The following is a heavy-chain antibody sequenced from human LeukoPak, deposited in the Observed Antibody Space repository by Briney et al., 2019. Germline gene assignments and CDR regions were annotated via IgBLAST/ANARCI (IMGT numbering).Heavy chain of an antibody. Sequence: GGSLRISCAAAGFTFDDYAMHWVRQAPGKGLEWVSGISWNSGSIGYADSVKGRFTISRDNAKNSLYLQMSSLRAEDTALYYCAKAYSSGWYYFDYWGQGTLVTISS. D-gene: IGHD6-19*01. CDR2: ISWNSGSI. J-gene: IGHJ4*02. CDR3: AKAYSSGWYYFDY. CDR1: GFTFDDYA. V-gene: IGHV3-9*01.